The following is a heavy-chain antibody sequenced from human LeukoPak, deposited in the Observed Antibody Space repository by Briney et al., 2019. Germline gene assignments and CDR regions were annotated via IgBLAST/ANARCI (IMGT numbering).Heavy chain of an antibody. V-gene: IGHV4-31*03. Sequence: SETLSLTCTVSGGSISSGGYYWSWIRQHPGKGLEWIGYIYYSGSTYYNPFLKSRVTISVDTSKNQFSLKLSSVTAADTAVYYCAVHVGYCSGGSCYSPLYYFDYWGQGTLVTVSS. CDR1: GGSISSGGYY. D-gene: IGHD2-15*01. CDR2: IYYSGST. CDR3: AVHVGYCSGGSCYSPLYYFDY. J-gene: IGHJ4*02.